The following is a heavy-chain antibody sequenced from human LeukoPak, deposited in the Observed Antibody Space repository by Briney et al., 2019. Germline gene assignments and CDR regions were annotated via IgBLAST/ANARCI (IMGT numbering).Heavy chain of an antibody. J-gene: IGHJ4*02. CDR1: GVSINNYY. Sequence: SETLSLTCTVSGVSINNYYWGWIRQSPGKGPEWIGWSYHRGSTSYNPSLKSRVAISVDTSKNQFSLKLSSVTAADTAVYYCARDRELGYWDQGTLVIVSS. CDR2: SYHRGST. CDR3: ARDRELGY. V-gene: IGHV4-59*01.